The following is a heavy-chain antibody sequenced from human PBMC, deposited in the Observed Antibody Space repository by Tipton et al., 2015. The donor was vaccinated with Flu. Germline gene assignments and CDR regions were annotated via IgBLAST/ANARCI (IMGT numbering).Heavy chain of an antibody. CDR2: IYTSGST. Sequence: TLSLTCTVSGDSISSGSYYWNWIRQPAGKGLEWIGRIYTSGSTNYNPSLKSRVTISVDTSKNQFSLKLSSVTAADTAVYYCAREVRGAVFDYWGQGTLVTVSS. J-gene: IGHJ4*02. D-gene: IGHD3-10*01. CDR1: GDSISSGSYY. CDR3: AREVRGAVFDY. V-gene: IGHV4-61*02.